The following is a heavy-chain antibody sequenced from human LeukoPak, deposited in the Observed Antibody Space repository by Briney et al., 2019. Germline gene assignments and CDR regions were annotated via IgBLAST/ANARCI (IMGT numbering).Heavy chain of an antibody. V-gene: IGHV7-4-1*02. Sequence: ASVKVSCKASGYIISGYYLHWVRQAPGQGPEWMGWINTNTGNPTYAQGFTGRFVFSLDTSVSTAYLQISSLKAEDTAVYYCARAEFYNFDYWGQGTLVTVSS. J-gene: IGHJ4*02. CDR3: ARAEFYNFDY. D-gene: IGHD5-24*01. CDR2: INTNTGNP. CDR1: GYIISGYY.